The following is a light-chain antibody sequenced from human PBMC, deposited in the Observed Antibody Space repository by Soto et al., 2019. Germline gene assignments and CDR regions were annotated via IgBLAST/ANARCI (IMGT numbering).Light chain of an antibody. CDR2: EAS. CDR1: QGVSNN. V-gene: IGKV3-15*01. Sequence: EIVMTQSPATLPVSPGESATLSCRTSQGVSNNLAWYQQRPGQAPRLLMYEASTRATSTPARFSGSGSETEFTLTISNLQSEDFAGYYCQQYNNWPPMYTFGQGTKLEIK. J-gene: IGKJ2*01. CDR3: QQYNNWPPMYT.